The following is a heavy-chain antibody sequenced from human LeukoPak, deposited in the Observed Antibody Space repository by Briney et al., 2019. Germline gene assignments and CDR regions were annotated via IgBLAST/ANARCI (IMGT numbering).Heavy chain of an antibody. CDR3: AKDMGGIAAAGFDY. CDR2: ISGSGGST. J-gene: IGHJ4*02. Sequence: SGGSLRLSCAAPGFTFSSYAMSWVRQAPGKGLEWVSAISGSGGSTYYADSVKGRFTISRDNSKNTLYLQMNSLRAEDTAVYYCAKDMGGIAAAGFDYWGQGTLVTVSS. CDR1: GFTFSSYA. V-gene: IGHV3-23*01. D-gene: IGHD6-13*01.